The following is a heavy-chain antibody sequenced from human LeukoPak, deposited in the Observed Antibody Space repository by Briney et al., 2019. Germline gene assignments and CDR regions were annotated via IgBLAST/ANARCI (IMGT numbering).Heavy chain of an antibody. CDR3: ARAYCTSYDSSGYYCEPLDY. CDR2: INPSGGST. CDR1: GYTFTSYY. J-gene: IGHJ4*02. Sequence: GSVKVSCKASGYTFTSYYMHWVRQAPGQGLEWTGIINPSGGSTSYAQKLQGRVTMTRDTSTSTVYMELSSLRSEDTAVYYCARAYCTSYDSSGYYCEPLDYWGQGTLVTVSS. V-gene: IGHV1-46*01. D-gene: IGHD3-22*01.